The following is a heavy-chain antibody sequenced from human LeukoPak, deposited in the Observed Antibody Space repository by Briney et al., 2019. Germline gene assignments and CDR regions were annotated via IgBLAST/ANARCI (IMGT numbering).Heavy chain of an antibody. CDR2: IKQDGSEK. V-gene: IGHV3-7*01. D-gene: IGHD3-16*01. Sequence: GGSLRLSCAASGFTFSSYWMSWVRQAPGKGLEWVANIKQDGSEKNYVDSVKGRFTIFRDNARNSLYLQMNSLRAEDTAVYYCASHSYGYNHWGQGTLVIVSS. CDR3: ASHSYGYNH. J-gene: IGHJ5*02. CDR1: GFTFSSYW.